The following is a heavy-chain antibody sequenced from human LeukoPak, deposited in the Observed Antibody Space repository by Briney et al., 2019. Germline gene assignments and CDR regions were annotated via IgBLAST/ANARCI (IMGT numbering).Heavy chain of an antibody. V-gene: IGHV4-59*01. D-gene: IGHD6-13*01. Sequence: SETLSLTCTVSGGSISSYYWSWIRQPPGKGLEWIGYIYYSGSTNYNPSLKSRVTISVDTSKNQFSLKLSSVTAADTAVYYCARCRLGSSWFLDYWGQGTLVTVSS. CDR3: ARCRLGSSWFLDY. J-gene: IGHJ4*02. CDR1: GGSISSYY. CDR2: IYYSGST.